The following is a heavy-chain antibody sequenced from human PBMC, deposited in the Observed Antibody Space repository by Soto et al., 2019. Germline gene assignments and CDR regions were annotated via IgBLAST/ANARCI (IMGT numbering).Heavy chain of an antibody. CDR3: ACVYGYSYGFLLSHFDY. V-gene: IGHV3-21*04. D-gene: IGHD5-18*01. Sequence: GGSLRLSCVGSVSTLSLHGMNWVRQTPGKGLDWVSSISSSSSYIYYADSVKGRFTISRDNAKNSLYLQMNSLRVEDTAFYYFACVYGYSYGFLLSHFDYWGQGTLVTVSS. CDR2: ISSSSSYI. J-gene: IGHJ4*02. CDR1: VSTLSLHG.